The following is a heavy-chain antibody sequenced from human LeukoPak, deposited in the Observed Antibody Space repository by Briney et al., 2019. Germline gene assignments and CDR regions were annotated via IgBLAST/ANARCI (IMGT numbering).Heavy chain of an antibody. CDR3: ARNYYASVTYDYWYFDL. CDR2: IYYSGST. D-gene: IGHD3-10*01. V-gene: IGHV4-59*01. J-gene: IGHJ2*01. CDR1: GGSISSYY. Sequence: SETLSLTCTVSGGSISSYYWSWIRQPPGKGMEWIGYIYYSGSTNYNPSLKSRVTISVDTSKNQFSLKLSSVTAADTAVYYCARNYYASVTYDYWYFDLWGRGTLVTVSS.